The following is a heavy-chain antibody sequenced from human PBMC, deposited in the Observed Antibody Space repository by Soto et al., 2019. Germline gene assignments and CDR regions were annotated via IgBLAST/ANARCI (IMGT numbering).Heavy chain of an antibody. D-gene: IGHD3-22*01. Sequence: EVQLVESGGGLVQPGGSLRLSCAASGFTVSSNYMSWVRQAPGKGLEWVSIIYNNGNTYYTESVKGRFTISRDNSKNTQYLQMNSLRTENTTVYYCARDLHYYDYCGREPWSPSPQ. CDR2: IYNNGNT. CDR3: ARDLHYYDY. V-gene: IGHV3-66*01. CDR1: GFTVSSNY. J-gene: IGHJ4*02.